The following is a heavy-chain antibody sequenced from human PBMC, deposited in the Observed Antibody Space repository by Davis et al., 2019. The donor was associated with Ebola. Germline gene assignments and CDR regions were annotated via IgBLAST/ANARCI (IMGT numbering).Heavy chain of an antibody. CDR3: TCGYSYGSFDY. J-gene: IGHJ4*02. D-gene: IGHD5-18*01. Sequence: GGSLRLSCAASGFTFSGSAMHWVRQASGKGLEWVGHIKSKPNNYATGYEYAASVKGRFTISRDDSKNTAYLQMNGLKTEDTAVYYCTCGYSYGSFDYWGQGTLVTVSS. V-gene: IGHV3-73*01. CDR2: IKSKPNNYAT. CDR1: GFTFSGSA.